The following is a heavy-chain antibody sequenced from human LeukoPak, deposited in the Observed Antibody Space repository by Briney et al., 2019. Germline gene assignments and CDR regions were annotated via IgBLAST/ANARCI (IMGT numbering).Heavy chain of an antibody. J-gene: IGHJ6*02. CDR1: GYTFTGYY. CDR2: INPNSGGT. Sequence: ASVKVSCKASGYTFTGYYMHWVRQAPGQGLEWMGWINPNSGGTNYAQKFQDRVTMTRDTSIGTAYMELIRLRSDDTAMYYCARGYCSSTSCYTTYYYYGMDVWGQGTTVTISS. V-gene: IGHV1-2*02. D-gene: IGHD2-2*02. CDR3: ARGYCSSTSCYTTYYYYGMDV.